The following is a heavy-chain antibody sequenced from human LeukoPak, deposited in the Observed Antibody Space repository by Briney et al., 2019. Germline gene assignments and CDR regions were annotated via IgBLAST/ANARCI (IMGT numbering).Heavy chain of an antibody. D-gene: IGHD3-9*01. V-gene: IGHV3-23*01. CDR3: ARADRRILTGYYPDY. CDR1: GFTFSSYA. Sequence: PGGSLRLSCAASGFTFSSYAMSWVRQAPGKGLEWVSAISGSGGSTYYADSVKGRFTISRDNSKNTLYLQMNSLRAEDTAVYYCARADRRILTGYYPDYWGQGTLVTVSS. J-gene: IGHJ4*02. CDR2: ISGSGGST.